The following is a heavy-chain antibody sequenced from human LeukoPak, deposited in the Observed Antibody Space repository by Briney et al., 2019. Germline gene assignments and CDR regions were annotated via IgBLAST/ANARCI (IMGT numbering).Heavy chain of an antibody. V-gene: IGHV3-23*01. J-gene: IGHJ4*02. CDR3: AREGRPPGFDY. CDR2: ISGSGGTT. Sequence: PGGSLRPSCAASGFTFDDYGMSWVRQAPAKGLEWVSAISGSGGTTYYADSVKGRFTISRDNSKNSLYLQMNSLRAEDTAVYYCAREGRPPGFDYWGQGTLVTVSS. CDR1: GFTFDDYG.